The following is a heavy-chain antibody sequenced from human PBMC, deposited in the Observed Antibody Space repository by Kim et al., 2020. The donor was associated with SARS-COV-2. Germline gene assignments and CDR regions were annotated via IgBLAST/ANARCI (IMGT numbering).Heavy chain of an antibody. J-gene: IGHJ4*02. Sequence: GGSLRLSCAASGFPFSNSDIHWVRQAPGKGLEWVAIVSYDGNRRSYSDPVNGRFIVSRDNSKKTAYLEMNRLSIDDAAVYFCARGLSGTGVDYWGQGT. CDR3: ARGLSGTGVDY. V-gene: IGHV3-33*05. CDR2: VSYDGNRR. CDR1: GFPFSNSD. D-gene: IGHD1-1*01.